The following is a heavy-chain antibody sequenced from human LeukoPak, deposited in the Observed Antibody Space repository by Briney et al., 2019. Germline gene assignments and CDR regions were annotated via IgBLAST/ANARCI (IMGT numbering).Heavy chain of an antibody. CDR3: AGAPYSPTWFFDC. CDR2: INSGGTA. V-gene: IGHV3-66*01. J-gene: IGHJ4*02. Sequence: PGGSLRLSCAASGFPVSRNYMAWVRQAPGKGLEWVSVINSGGTAYYADSVKGRFTISRDNSKNTLYLQMNSLTAEDTALYYCAGAPYSPTWFFDCWGREPLDSVSS. D-gene: IGHD6-13*01. CDR1: GFPVSRNY.